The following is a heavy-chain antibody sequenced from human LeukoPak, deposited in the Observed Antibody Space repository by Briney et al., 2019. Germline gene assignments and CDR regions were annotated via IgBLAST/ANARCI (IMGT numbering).Heavy chain of an antibody. V-gene: IGHV3-23*01. CDR1: GFTFSSCA. Sequence: GGSLRLSCAASGFTFSSCAMSWVRQAPGKGLEWVSGISGSGDKTYYADSVKRRFTISGDNSKNTLYVQVNTLGTDDTGAYYCAQGSYYDSSGSFYFDYWGQGTLVTVSS. J-gene: IGHJ4*02. D-gene: IGHD3-22*01. CDR2: ISGSGDKT. CDR3: AQGSYYDSSGSFYFDY.